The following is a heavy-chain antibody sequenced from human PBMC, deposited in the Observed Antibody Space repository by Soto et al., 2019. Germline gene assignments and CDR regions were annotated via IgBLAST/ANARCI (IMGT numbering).Heavy chain of an antibody. D-gene: IGHD1-26*01. J-gene: IGHJ4*02. CDR2: IKSKTDGGTT. CDR1: GFTFSDAW. V-gene: IGHV3-15*07. Sequence: GGSLRLSCAASGFTFSDAWINWVRQAPGKGLEWVGRIKSKTDGGTTDYAAPVKGRFTISRDDSKNTLYLQMNSLRAEDTAVYYCAGGTYFLDYCGQGTLVTVSS. CDR3: AGGTYFLDY.